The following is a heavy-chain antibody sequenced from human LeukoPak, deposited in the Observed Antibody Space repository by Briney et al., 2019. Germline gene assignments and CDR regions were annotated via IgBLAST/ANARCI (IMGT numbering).Heavy chain of an antibody. CDR2: INHSGST. V-gene: IGHV4-34*01. CDR1: GGSFSGYY. J-gene: IGHJ5*02. CDR3: ARKRQRGGIVVVPAAIPNWFDP. Sequence: SETLSLTCAVYGGSFSGYYWSWIRQPPGKGLEWIGEINHSGSTNYNPSLKSRVTISVDTSKNQFSLKLSSVTAADTAVYYCARKRQRGGIVVVPAAIPNWFDPWGQGTLVTVSS. D-gene: IGHD2-2*02.